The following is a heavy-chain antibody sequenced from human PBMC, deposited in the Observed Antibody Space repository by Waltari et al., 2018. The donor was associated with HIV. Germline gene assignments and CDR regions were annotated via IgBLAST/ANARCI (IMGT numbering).Heavy chain of an antibody. CDR1: GGSISSSSYY. Sequence: QLQLQESGPGLVKPSETLSLTCTVSGGSISSSSYYWGWIRQPPGKGLEWIGGIYYSGSTYSSPSIKSRVTISVYTSKNQFSLKLSSVTAADTAVYYCARPASMATILYFDYWGQGTLVTVSS. V-gene: IGHV4-39*01. J-gene: IGHJ4*02. CDR3: ARPASMATILYFDY. D-gene: IGHD5-12*01. CDR2: IYYSGST.